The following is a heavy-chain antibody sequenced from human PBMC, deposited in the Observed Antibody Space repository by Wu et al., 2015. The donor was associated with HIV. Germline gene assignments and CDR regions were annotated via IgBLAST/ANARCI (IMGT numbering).Heavy chain of an antibody. CDR2: MNPNSGNT. CDR1: GYTFTSYD. V-gene: IGHV1-8*01. J-gene: IGHJ4*02. Sequence: QVQLVQSGAEVKKPGASVKVSCKASGYTFTSYDINWVRQATGQGLEWMGWMNPNSGNTGYAQKFQGRLTMTRNTSISTGNMELSSLRSEDTAVYYCARDRYDSSSASDYWGQGTLVTVSS. CDR3: ARDRYDSSSASDY. D-gene: IGHD3-22*01.